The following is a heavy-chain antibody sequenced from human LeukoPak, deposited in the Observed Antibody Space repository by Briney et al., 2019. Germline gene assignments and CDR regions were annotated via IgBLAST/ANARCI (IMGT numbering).Heavy chain of an antibody. CDR1: GYTFTGYY. D-gene: IGHD3-3*01. J-gene: IGHJ3*02. V-gene: IGHV1-2*02. CDR2: INPNSGGT. Sequence: GASVTVSCKASGYTFTGYYMHWVRQAPGQGLEWMGWINPNSGGTNYAQKFQGRVTMTRDTSISTAYMELSRLRSDDTAVYYCAKTDYDFWSGYYEGDAFDIWGQGTMVTVSS. CDR3: AKTDYDFWSGYYEGDAFDI.